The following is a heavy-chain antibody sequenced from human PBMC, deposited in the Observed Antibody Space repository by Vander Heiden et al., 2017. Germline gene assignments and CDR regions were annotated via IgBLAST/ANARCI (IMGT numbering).Heavy chain of an antibody. V-gene: IGHV1-18*01. CDR3: VSEAQVGAAITLDY. CDR2: ISANSGDT. D-gene: IGHD5-12*01. J-gene: IGHJ4*02. Sequence: QVQLVQSGAGVQKPGAAVQVSCRASGYTLHSNGIRWDRHGPGQGMEWMGWISANSGDTVYTQKLQERGTMTRDTATTTAYMELRSMRSDDTAVDYCVSEAQVGAAITLDYWGQGTLVTVSS. CDR1: GYTLHSNG.